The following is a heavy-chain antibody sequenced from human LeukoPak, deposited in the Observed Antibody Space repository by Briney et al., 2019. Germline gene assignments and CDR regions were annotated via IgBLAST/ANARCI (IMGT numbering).Heavy chain of an antibody. CDR1: GFTFSSYE. D-gene: IGHD3-3*01. CDR2: IISSGSTI. Sequence: GGSLRLSCAASGFTFSSYEMNWVRQAPGKGLEWVSYIISSGSTIYYADSVKGRFTISRDNAKNSLYLQMNSLRAEDTAVYYCARAPGGYYGNYYYYGMDVWGKGTTVTVSS. J-gene: IGHJ6*04. V-gene: IGHV3-48*03. CDR3: ARAPGGYYGNYYYYGMDV.